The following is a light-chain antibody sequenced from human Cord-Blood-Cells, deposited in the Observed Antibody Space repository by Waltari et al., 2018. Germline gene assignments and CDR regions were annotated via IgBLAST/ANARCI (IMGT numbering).Light chain of an antibody. J-gene: IGLJ2*01. CDR2: EVS. V-gene: IGLV2-8*01. CDR3: SSYAGSNNFRV. CDR1: SSDVGGYNY. Sequence: QSALTQPPSASGSPGQSVTISCTGTSSDVGGYNYVSWYQQHPGKAPKLMVYEVSKRRSGVPDRCSGSKSGNTASLTVSGLQAEDEAEYYGSSYAGSNNFRVFGGGTKLTVL.